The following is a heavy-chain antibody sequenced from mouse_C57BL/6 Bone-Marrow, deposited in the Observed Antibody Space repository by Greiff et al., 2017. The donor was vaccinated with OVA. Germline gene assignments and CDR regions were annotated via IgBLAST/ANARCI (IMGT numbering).Heavy chain of an antibody. CDR3: SLTTVVPYWYFDV. CDR2: IYPGSGST. V-gene: IGHV1-55*01. J-gene: IGHJ1*03. D-gene: IGHD1-1*01. Sequence: QVQLQQPGAELVKPGASVKMSCKASGYTFTSYWITWVKQRPGQGLEWIGDIYPGSGSTNYNEQFKSKATLTVDTSSSTAYLQLSSLTSEDSAVYYCSLTTVVPYWYFDVWGTGTTVTVSS. CDR1: GYTFTSYW.